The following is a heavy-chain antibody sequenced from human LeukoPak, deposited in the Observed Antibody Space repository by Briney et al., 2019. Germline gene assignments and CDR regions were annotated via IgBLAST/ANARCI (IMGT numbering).Heavy chain of an antibody. CDR3: ARGTNGYPSWYFDL. D-gene: IGHD2-8*01. J-gene: IGHJ2*01. CDR1: GFTFSSYS. V-gene: IGHV3-48*02. Sequence: GGSLRLSCAASGFTFSSYSMNWVRQAPGKGLEWVSYISSSSSPIYYADSVRGRFTISRDNAKNSLYLQMNSLRDEDTAVYYCARGTNGYPSWYFDLWGRGTLVTVSS. CDR2: ISSSSSPI.